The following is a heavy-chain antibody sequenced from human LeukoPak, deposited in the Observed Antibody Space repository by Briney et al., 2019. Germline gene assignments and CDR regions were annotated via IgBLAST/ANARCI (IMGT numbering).Heavy chain of an antibody. Sequence: ASVKVSCKASGYTSTDYYMHWVRQAPGQGLEWMGWINPNSGGTNYAQKLQGRVTMTRDTSISTAYMELSRLRSDDTAVYYCARDLSTVASYGMDVWGQGTTVTVSS. CDR3: ARDLSTVASYGMDV. CDR1: GYTSTDYY. CDR2: INPNSGGT. J-gene: IGHJ6*02. V-gene: IGHV1-2*02. D-gene: IGHD4-23*01.